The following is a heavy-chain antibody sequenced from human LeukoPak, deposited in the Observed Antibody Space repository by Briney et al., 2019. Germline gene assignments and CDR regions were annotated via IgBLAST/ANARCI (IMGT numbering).Heavy chain of an antibody. CDR2: INHSGST. V-gene: IGHV4-34*01. CDR3: ARVVPAAEITNWFDP. J-gene: IGHJ5*02. D-gene: IGHD2-2*01. CDR1: GGSFSGYY. Sequence: SETLSLTCAVYGGSFSGYYWSWIRQPPGKGLEWIGEINHSGSTYYNPSLKSRVTMSVDTSKNQFSLKLSSVTAVDTAVYYCARVVPAAEITNWFDPWGQGTLVTVSS.